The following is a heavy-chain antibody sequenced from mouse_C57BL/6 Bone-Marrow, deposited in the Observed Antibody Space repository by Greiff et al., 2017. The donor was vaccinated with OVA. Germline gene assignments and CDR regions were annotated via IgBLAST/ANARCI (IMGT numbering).Heavy chain of an antibody. Sequence: DVMLVESGGGLVQPGGSLKLSCAASGFTFSDYYMYWVRQTPEKRLEWVAYISNGGGSTYYPDTVKGRFTISRDNAKNTLYLQMSRLKSEDTAMYYCARPQLGGFAYWGQGTLVTVSA. CDR1: GFTFSDYY. CDR3: ARPQLGGFAY. J-gene: IGHJ3*01. CDR2: ISNGGGST. V-gene: IGHV5-12*01. D-gene: IGHD4-1*02.